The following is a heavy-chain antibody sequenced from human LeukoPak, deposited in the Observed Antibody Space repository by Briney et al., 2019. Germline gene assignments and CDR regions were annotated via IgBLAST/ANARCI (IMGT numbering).Heavy chain of an antibody. D-gene: IGHD3-3*01. CDR3: VKDRDFWSGLDV. Sequence: GGSLRLSCAASGFTFSTYDMNWVRQAPGKGLEWVSSISISSSYIYYADSLKGRFTISRDNAKNSLYLQMNSLKLEDTALYYCVKDRDFWSGLDVWGQGTMVTVS. CDR2: ISISSSYI. V-gene: IGHV3-21*04. J-gene: IGHJ6*02. CDR1: GFTFSTYD.